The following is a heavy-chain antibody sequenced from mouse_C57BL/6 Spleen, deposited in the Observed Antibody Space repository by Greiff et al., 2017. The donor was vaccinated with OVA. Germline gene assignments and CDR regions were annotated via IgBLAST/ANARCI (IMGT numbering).Heavy chain of an antibody. V-gene: IGHV5-9*01. J-gene: IGHJ3*01. Sequence: EVQLVESGGGLVKPGGSLKLSCAASGFTFSSYTMSWVRQTPEKRLEWVATISGGGGNTYYPARVKGRFPISRDNAKTTLYLQMSSLRSEDTALYYCARHGYYDYDGFAYWGQGTLVTVSA. CDR1: GFTFSSYT. CDR3: ARHGYYDYDGFAY. D-gene: IGHD2-4*01. CDR2: ISGGGGNT.